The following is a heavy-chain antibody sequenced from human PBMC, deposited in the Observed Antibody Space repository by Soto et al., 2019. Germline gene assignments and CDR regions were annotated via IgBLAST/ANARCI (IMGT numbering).Heavy chain of an antibody. J-gene: IGHJ5*02. CDR3: ARQCPDYLGSVGWFDP. Sequence: ASETLSLTCTVSGGSISSSSYYWVWIRQPPGKGLEWIGSIYYSGTTYYNPSLKSRVTISVDTSKNQFSLKLRSVTAADTAVYYCARQCPDYLGSVGWFDPWGQGTLVTVSS. CDR1: GGSISSSSYY. V-gene: IGHV4-39*01. CDR2: IYYSGTT. D-gene: IGHD1-26*01.